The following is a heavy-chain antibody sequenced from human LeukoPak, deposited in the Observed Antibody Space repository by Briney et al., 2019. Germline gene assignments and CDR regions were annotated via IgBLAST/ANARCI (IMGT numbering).Heavy chain of an antibody. Sequence: GRSLRLSCAASGFTFSSYAMHWVRQAPGKGLEWVAVISYDGSNKYYADSVKGRFTISRDNSKNTLYLQMNSLRAEDTAVYYCARELFHDYWGQGTLVTVSS. D-gene: IGHD2/OR15-2a*01. CDR3: ARELFHDY. CDR1: GFTFSSYA. V-gene: IGHV3-30-3*01. CDR2: ISYDGSNK. J-gene: IGHJ4*02.